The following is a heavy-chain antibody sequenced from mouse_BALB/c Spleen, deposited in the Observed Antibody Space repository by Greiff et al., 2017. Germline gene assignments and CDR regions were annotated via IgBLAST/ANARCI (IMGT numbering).Heavy chain of an antibody. D-gene: IGHD2-14*01. V-gene: IGHV2-9*02. Sequence: VQLQQSGPGLVAPSQSLSITCTVSGFSLTSYGVHWVRQPPGKGLEWLGVIWAGGSTNYNSALMSRLSISKDNSKSQVFLKMNSLQTDATAMYYCAREEVLAWFAYWGQGTLVTVSA. CDR3: AREEVLAWFAY. CDR1: GFSLTSYG. J-gene: IGHJ3*01. CDR2: IWAGGST.